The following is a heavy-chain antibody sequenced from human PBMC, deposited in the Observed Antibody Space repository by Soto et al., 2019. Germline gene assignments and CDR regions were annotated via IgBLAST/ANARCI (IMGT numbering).Heavy chain of an antibody. CDR1: GGSISSYY. CDR2: IYYSGST. D-gene: IGHD4-17*01. J-gene: IGHJ5*02. V-gene: IGHV4-59*01. CDR3: ARSTTVTTLDP. Sequence: SETLSLTCTVSGGSISSYYWSWIRQPPGKGLEWIGYIYYSGSTNYNPSLKSRVTISVDTSKNQFSLKLSSVTAADTAVYYCARSTTVTTLDPWGQGTLVTVSS.